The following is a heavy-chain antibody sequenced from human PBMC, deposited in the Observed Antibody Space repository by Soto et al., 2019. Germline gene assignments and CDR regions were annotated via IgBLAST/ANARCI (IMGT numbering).Heavy chain of an antibody. Sequence: PSETLSLTCTVSGDSINTPHYYWSWIRQSPGKGLEWIGYIYYSGSTYYNPSLKSRVIISEDTPKNQFSLKLAYVTAADTAVYHCVRGYYCARPHTAMVTFGWFDPWGQGTLVTVSS. J-gene: IGHJ5*02. CDR1: GDSINTPHYY. CDR2: IYYSGST. V-gene: IGHV4-30-4*01. D-gene: IGHD5-18*01. CDR3: VRGYYCARPHTAMVTFGWFDP.